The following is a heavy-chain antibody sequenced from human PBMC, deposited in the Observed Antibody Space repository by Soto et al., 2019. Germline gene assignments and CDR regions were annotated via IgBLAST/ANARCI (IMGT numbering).Heavy chain of an antibody. D-gene: IGHD2-2*01. Sequence: SETLPLTCTVSDASIISVGYYWSWIRQHPGKHLECIGYIYYIGSTYYNPSLQSRVTIAVDTANNQFSMKLRSVTAADTAVYSCARGVTTSGIVVVQAAMASSLSWFDSWGQGTLVKVYS. J-gene: IGHJ5*01. V-gene: IGHV4-31*03. CDR2: IYYIGST. CDR1: DASIISVGYY. CDR3: ARGVTTSGIVVVQAAMASSLSWFDS.